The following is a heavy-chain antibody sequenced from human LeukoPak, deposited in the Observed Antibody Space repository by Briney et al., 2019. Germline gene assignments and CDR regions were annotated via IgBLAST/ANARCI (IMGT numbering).Heavy chain of an antibody. D-gene: IGHD2-2*01. CDR3: ARDERGNCASTSCPYFDY. V-gene: IGHV1-18*01. CDR1: GYTFTSLG. J-gene: IGHJ4*02. Sequence: ASVKVSCKASGYTFTSLGISWVRQAPGQGLEWMGWISGYNGNTNYAQKLQGRVTMTTDTSTSTAYMELRSLRSDDTTVYYCARDERGNCASTSCPYFDYWGQGTLVTVSS. CDR2: ISGYNGNT.